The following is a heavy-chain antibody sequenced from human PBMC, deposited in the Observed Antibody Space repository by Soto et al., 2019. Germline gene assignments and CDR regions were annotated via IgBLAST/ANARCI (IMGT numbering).Heavy chain of an antibody. CDR1: GFSLSGYW. CDR2: IDTYGSAT. V-gene: IGHV3-74*01. J-gene: IGHJ3*02. Sequence: GSLRLSCAASGFSLSGYWVDWVRQAPGKGLVWVSRIDTYGSATKYADSVEGRFSISKDNAENTLDLQMNNLRTEDTGVYFCARDIYSYGSVGTPDIWGQGTMVTVSS. D-gene: IGHD5-18*01. CDR3: ARDIYSYGSVGTPDI.